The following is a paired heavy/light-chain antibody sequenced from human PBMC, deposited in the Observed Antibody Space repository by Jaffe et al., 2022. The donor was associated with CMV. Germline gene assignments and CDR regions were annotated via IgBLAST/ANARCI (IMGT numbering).Light chain of an antibody. Sequence: EIVMTQSPATLSVSPGERATLSCRASQSVSSNLAWYQQKPGQAPRLLIYGASTRATGIPARFSGSGSGTEFTLTISSLQSEDFAVYYCQQYNNWPVTFGGGTKVEIK. CDR1: QSVSSN. CDR2: GAS. J-gene: IGKJ4*01. CDR3: QQYNNWPVT. V-gene: IGKV3-15*01.
Heavy chain of an antibody. CDR2: ISSSGSTI. CDR1: GFTFSDYY. J-gene: IGHJ6*02. Sequence: QVQLVESGGGLVKPGGSLRLSCAASGFTFSDYYMSWIRQAPGKGLEWVSYISSSGSTIYYADSVKGRFTISRDNAKNSLYLQMNSLRAEDTAVYYCARDMGVGAYYYYGMDVWGQGTTVTVSS. D-gene: IGHD3-16*01. V-gene: IGHV3-11*01. CDR3: ARDMGVGAYYYYGMDV.